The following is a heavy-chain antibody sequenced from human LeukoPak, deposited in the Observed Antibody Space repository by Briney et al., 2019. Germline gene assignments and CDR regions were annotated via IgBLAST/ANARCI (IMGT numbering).Heavy chain of an antibody. D-gene: IGHD2-2*01. Sequence: PSETLSLTCTVSGGSISSSSYYWGWIRQPPGKGLEWIESIYYSGSTYYNPSLKSRVTISVDTSKNQFSLKLSSVTAADTAVYYCASRYCSSTSCQRRSFDYWGQGTLVTVSS. CDR3: ASRYCSSTSCQRRSFDY. J-gene: IGHJ4*02. V-gene: IGHV4-39*01. CDR1: GGSISSSSYY. CDR2: IYYSGST.